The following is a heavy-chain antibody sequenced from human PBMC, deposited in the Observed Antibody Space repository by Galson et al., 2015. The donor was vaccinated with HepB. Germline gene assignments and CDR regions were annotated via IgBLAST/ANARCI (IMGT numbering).Heavy chain of an antibody. Sequence: TLSLTCTVSGVSXXXXXXXXXWVRQPPGKGLECIGXXFYGGSTYYNPSLKXXVTISVDTSKSQFSLKLSSVTAADTAMYYCAISSGWXXFDIWGQGTMVTXSX. CDR3: AISSGWXXFDI. D-gene: IGHD6-19*01. CDR2: XFYGGST. J-gene: IGHJ3*02. CDR1: GVSXXXXXXX. V-gene: IGHV4-30-4*01.